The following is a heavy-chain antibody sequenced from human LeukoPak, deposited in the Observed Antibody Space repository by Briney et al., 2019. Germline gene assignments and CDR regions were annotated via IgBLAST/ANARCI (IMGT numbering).Heavy chain of an antibody. D-gene: IGHD4-17*01. Sequence: SETLSLTCAVYGGSFSGYYCSWIRQPPGKGLEWIGEINHSGSTNYNPSLKSRVTISVDTSKNQFSLKLSSVTAADTAVYYCAYGGDYWGQGNLVTVSS. V-gene: IGHV4-34*01. CDR1: GGSFSGYY. CDR3: AYGGDY. CDR2: INHSGST. J-gene: IGHJ4*02.